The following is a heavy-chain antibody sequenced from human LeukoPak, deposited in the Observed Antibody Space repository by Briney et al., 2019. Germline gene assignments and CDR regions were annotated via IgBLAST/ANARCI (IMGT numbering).Heavy chain of an antibody. CDR3: ARGMMATTTRGGFDY. D-gene: IGHD5-24*01. CDR1: GFTLSSYG. V-gene: IGHV3-30*03. CDR2: ISYDGSNK. Sequence: PGGSLRLSCAVSGFTLSSYGMHWVRQAPGMGLEWVALISYDGSNKYYADSVKGRFTISRDNSKNTLYLQMNSLRAEDTAVYYCARGMMATTTRGGFDYWGQGTLVTVSS. J-gene: IGHJ4*02.